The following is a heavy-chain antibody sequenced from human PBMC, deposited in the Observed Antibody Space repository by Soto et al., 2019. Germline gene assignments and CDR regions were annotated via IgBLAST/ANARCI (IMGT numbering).Heavy chain of an antibody. Sequence: SETLSLTCTASGGSISSYYWSWIRQPPGKGLEWIGYIYYSGSTNYNPSLKSRVTISVDTSKNQFSLKLSSVTAADTAVYYCARVQRNFYYGSGSYYYDLFDPSGQGTLDIVSS. V-gene: IGHV4-59*01. J-gene: IGHJ5*02. CDR1: GGSISSYY. CDR2: IYYSGST. CDR3: ARVQRNFYYGSGSYYYDLFDP. D-gene: IGHD3-10*01.